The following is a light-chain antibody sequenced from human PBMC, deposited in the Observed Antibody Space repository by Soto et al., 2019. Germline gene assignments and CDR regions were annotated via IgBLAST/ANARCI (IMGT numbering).Light chain of an antibody. V-gene: IGKV4-1*01. J-gene: IGKJ4*01. CDR3: QQFFSVPPT. CDR2: WAS. Sequence: DIVMTQSPDSLSVSLGERATINCKSSQSILYRSNSKYYLAWYQQKPGHPPKLLIYWASTRGSGVPDRFSGSGSGTDFTLTISSLQAEDVAIYFCQQFFSVPPTFGGGTKVEIK. CDR1: QSILYRSNSKYY.